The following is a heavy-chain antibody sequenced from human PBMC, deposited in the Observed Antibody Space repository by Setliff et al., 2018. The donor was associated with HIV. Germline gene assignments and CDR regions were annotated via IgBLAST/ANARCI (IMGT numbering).Heavy chain of an antibody. V-gene: IGHV4-4*07. J-gene: IGHJ4*02. CDR3: ARVRLTYYFDY. CDR2: FYTSGST. CDR1: GGSINTYY. D-gene: IGHD3-22*01. Sequence: PSETLSLTCTVSGGSINTYYWSWIRQPAGKGLEWIGRFYTSGSTNYNPSLKSRVTMSVDTSKNQFSLKLSSVTAADTSVYYCARVRLTYYFDYWGQGILVTVSS.